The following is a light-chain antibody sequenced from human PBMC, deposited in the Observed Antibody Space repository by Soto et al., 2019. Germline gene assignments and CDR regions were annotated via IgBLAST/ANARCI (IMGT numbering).Light chain of an antibody. CDR1: QTVSSY. Sequence: EIVLTQSPGTLSLSPGERATLSCRASQTVSSYLAWYQQKPGQAPRLLIYGASSRATGIPDRFSGSGSGTDFTLTISRLEPEDFAVFCCEQYISSPRTFGQGTKVDIK. CDR2: GAS. V-gene: IGKV3-20*01. CDR3: EQYISSPRT. J-gene: IGKJ2*01.